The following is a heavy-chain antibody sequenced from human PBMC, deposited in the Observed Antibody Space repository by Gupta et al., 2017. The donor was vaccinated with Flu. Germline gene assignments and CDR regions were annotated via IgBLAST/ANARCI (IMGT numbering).Heavy chain of an antibody. D-gene: IGHD6-19*01. CDR2: INPNSGAT. CDR3: ARDVGSAWDNWFDP. CDR1: GYTFTDYY. Sequence: QVHLVQSGAEVKRPGASVRVSCKASGYTFTDYYINWVRQAPGQGLEWMGWINPNSGATKYAPHLQGWVTMTRDTSISTAYMELTDLKADDTAVYYCARDVGSAWDNWFDPWGQGTRVTVSS. J-gene: IGHJ5*02. V-gene: IGHV1-2*04.